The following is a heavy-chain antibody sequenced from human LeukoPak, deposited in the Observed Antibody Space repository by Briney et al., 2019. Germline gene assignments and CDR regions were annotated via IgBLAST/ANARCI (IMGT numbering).Heavy chain of an antibody. D-gene: IGHD3-3*01. CDR1: GYSFTSYG. CDR2: ISAYNGNT. V-gene: IGHV1-18*01. CDR3: ARDRFSHQYGMDV. Sequence: GESLKISCKGSGYSFTSYGISWVRRAPGQGLEWMGWISAYNGNTNYAQKLQGRVTMTTDTSTSTAYMELRSLRSDDTAVYYCARDRFSHQYGMDVWGQGTTVTVSS. J-gene: IGHJ6*02.